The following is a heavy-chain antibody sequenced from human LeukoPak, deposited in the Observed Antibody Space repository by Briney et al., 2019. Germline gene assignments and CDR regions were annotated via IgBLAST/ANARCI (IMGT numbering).Heavy chain of an antibody. V-gene: IGHV4-59*08. CDR1: GGSISSYY. J-gene: IGHJ5*02. CDR2: IYHSGST. Sequence: SETLSLTCTVSGGSISSYYWSWIRQPPEKGLEWIGFIYHSGSTNYNPSLKSRVTISVDTSKNQFSLKFNSVTAADTAIYYCAGLKTPRSWFDPWGQGTLVIVSS. CDR3: AGLKTPRSWFDP. D-gene: IGHD2-15*01.